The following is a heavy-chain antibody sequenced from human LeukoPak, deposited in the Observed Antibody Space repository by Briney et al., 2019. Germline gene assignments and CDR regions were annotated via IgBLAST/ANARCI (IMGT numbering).Heavy chain of an antibody. CDR1: GFTFSSYS. V-gene: IGHV3-48*01. CDR2: ISSSSTI. D-gene: IGHD5-24*01. Sequence: GGSLRLSCAASGFTFSSYSMNWVRQAPGKGLEWVSYISSSSTIYYADSVKGQFTISRDNAKNSLYLQMNSLRAEDTAVYYCARDYRVGYPYYFDYWGQGTLVTVSS. J-gene: IGHJ4*02. CDR3: ARDYRVGYPYYFDY.